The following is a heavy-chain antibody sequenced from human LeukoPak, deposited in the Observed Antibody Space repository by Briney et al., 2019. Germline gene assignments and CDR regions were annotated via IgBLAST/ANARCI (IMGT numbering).Heavy chain of an antibody. V-gene: IGHV3-23*01. CDR1: GFTFRSYA. CDR2: ISGSGGSK. D-gene: IGHD3-10*01. J-gene: IGHJ4*02. Sequence: GGSLRLSCAASGFTFRSYAMSWVRQAPGKGREWVSAISGSGGSKYYEDSVKGGFTISRDNSKNTLYLQMNSLRAEDTAVYYCAKEAYYGSGSWFDYWGQGTLVTVSS. CDR3: AKEAYYGSGSWFDY.